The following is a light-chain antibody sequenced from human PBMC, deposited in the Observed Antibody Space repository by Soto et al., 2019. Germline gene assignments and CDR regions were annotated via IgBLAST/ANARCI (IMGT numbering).Light chain of an antibody. CDR3: LLSYSGTRPYV. CDR2: DTS. V-gene: IGLV7-46*01. Sequence: QAVVTQEPSLTVSPGGTVTLTCGSSPGAVTSGRFPYWLQQKPDQAPRTLIYDTSNKHSWTPARFSGSLLGGKAALTLSGAQPEDEAEYYCLLSYSGTRPYVFGTGTKLTVL. J-gene: IGLJ1*01. CDR1: PGAVTSGRF.